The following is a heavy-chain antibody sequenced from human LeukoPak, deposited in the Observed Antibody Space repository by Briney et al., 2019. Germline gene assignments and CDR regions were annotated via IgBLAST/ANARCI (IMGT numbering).Heavy chain of an antibody. J-gene: IGHJ1*01. CDR1: GFTFRNYA. CDR3: AKDLHSSSWYNYFQH. Sequence: PGGSLRLSCAASGFTFRNYAMNWVRQAPGKGLEWVSGISGTGSSTYYADSVKGRFTISRDNSKNTLYLQMNCLRAEDTAVYYCAKDLHSSSWYNYFQHWGQGTLVTVSS. D-gene: IGHD6-13*01. CDR2: ISGTGSST. V-gene: IGHV3-23*01.